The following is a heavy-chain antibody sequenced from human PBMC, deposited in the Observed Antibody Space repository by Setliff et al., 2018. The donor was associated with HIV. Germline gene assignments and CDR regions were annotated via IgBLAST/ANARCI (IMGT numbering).Heavy chain of an antibody. Sequence: GASVKVSCKASGYNFTDYDINWVRQATGQGLEWMGIINLSAGSTNYAQKFQGRVTMTRDTSTNTVYMELSSLRFEDTAVYYCARVVLYADLGIAGLTNYYYGMDVWGQGTTVTVSS. D-gene: IGHD7-27*01. CDR1: GYNFTDYD. CDR2: INLSAGST. J-gene: IGHJ6*02. CDR3: ARVVLYADLGIAGLTNYYYGMDV. V-gene: IGHV1-46*01.